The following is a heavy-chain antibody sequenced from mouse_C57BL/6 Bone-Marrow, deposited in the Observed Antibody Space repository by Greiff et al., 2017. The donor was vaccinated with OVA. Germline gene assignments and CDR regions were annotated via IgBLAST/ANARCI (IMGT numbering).Heavy chain of an antibody. CDR3: ARGDDGYWYFDV. D-gene: IGHD2-3*01. J-gene: IGHJ1*03. V-gene: IGHV1-20*01. Sequence: EVQLQQSGPELVKPGDSVKISCKASGYSFTGYFMNWVMQSPGKSLEWIGRINPYNGDTFYNQKFKGKATLTVDKSSSTSHMELRSLTSEDSAVDYCARGDDGYWYFDVWGTGTTVTVSS. CDR1: GYSFTGYF. CDR2: INPYNGDT.